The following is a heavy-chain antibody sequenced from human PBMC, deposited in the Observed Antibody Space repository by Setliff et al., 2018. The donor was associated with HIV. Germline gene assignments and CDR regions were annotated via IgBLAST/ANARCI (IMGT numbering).Heavy chain of an antibody. V-gene: IGHV3-23*01. Sequence: GESLRLSCAASGFAFDNYCRTWVRQAPGKGLEWVSAIGGSTGSTYYADSVKGRFTISTDNSKNTLYLQMNSLRAEDTAVYYCAKPLTQWGVSPYHYAVDVWGQGTTVPSP. D-gene: IGHD1-26*01. CDR3: AKPLTQWGVSPYHYAVDV. J-gene: IGHJ6*02. CDR1: GFAFDNYC. CDR2: IGGSTGST.